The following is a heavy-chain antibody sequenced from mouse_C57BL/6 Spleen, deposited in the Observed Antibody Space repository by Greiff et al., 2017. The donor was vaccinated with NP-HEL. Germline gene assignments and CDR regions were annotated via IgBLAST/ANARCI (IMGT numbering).Heavy chain of an antibody. Sequence: VQLQQSGPGLVQPSQSLSITCTVSGFSLTSYGVHWVRQSPGKGLEWLGVIWRGGSTDYNAAFMSRLSITKDNSKSQVFFKMNSLQADDTAIYYFAKEGDDGYYRAWFAYWGQGTLVTVSA. J-gene: IGHJ3*01. D-gene: IGHD2-3*01. CDR1: GFSLTSYG. CDR3: AKEGDDGYYRAWFAY. V-gene: IGHV2-5*01. CDR2: IWRGGST.